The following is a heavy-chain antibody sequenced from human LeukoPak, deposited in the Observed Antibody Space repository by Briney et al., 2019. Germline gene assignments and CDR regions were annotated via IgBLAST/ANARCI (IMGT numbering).Heavy chain of an antibody. D-gene: IGHD6-19*01. J-gene: IGHJ5*02. Sequence: PGGSLRLSCAASGITVNKNYISWVRQAPGKGLEWVSLITDSGKTYYADPVKGRFTISRDNAQNTVFLQMNSLRVEDTAVYYCARDSRRRSGVLHWFDPWGQGTLVTVSS. V-gene: IGHV3-66*01. CDR3: ARDSRRRSGVLHWFDP. CDR1: GITVNKNY. CDR2: ITDSGKT.